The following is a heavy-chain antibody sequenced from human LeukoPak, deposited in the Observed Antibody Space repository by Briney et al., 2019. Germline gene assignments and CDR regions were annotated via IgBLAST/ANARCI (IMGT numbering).Heavy chain of an antibody. CDR1: GSTFSNSA. V-gene: IGHV3-23*01. CDR3: ARVSNSVGGGY. D-gene: IGHD1-26*01. J-gene: IGHJ4*02. Sequence: PAGGSLRLSCAASGSTFSNSAMNWVRQAPGKGLEWVSSIGATGGSTYYADSVKGRFTISRDNSKNPLCLQMNSLRAEDTAVYYCARVSNSVGGGYWGQGTLVTVSS. CDR2: IGATGGST.